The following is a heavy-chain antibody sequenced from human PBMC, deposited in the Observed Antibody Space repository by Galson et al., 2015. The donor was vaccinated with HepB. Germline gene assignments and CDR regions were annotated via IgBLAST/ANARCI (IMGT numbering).Heavy chain of an antibody. CDR1: GDSVSSHSAA. Sequence: CAISGDSVSSHSAAWNWIRQSPSRGLEWLGRTYYRSKWYNDYAVSVKSRITINPDTSKNQFSLQLNSVTPEDTAVYYCARDRDLYYYDSSGYFYAFDIWGQETMVTVSS. J-gene: IGHJ3*02. CDR3: ARDRDLYYYDSSGYFYAFDI. V-gene: IGHV6-1*01. CDR2: TYYRSKWYN. D-gene: IGHD3-22*01.